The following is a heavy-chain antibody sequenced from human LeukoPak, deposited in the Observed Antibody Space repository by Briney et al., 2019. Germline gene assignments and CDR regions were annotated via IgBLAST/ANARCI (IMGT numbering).Heavy chain of an antibody. J-gene: IGHJ4*02. Sequence: SETLSLTCAVYGGSFSGYYWSWIRQPPGKGLEWIGEINHSGSTNYNPSLKSRVTISVDTSKNQFSLKLSSVTAVDTAVYYCARVAVAGIDYWGQGTLVTVSS. D-gene: IGHD6-19*01. V-gene: IGHV4-34*01. CDR1: GGSFSGYY. CDR3: ARVAVAGIDY. CDR2: INHSGST.